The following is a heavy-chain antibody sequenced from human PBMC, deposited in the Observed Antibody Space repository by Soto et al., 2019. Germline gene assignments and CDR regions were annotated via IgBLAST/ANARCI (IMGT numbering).Heavy chain of an antibody. Sequence: SETLSLTCTVSGGSISSGDYYWSWIRQPPGKGLEWIGYIYYSGSTYYNPSLKSRVTISVDTSKNQFSLKLSSVTAADTAVYYCAQILSGIPRDAFDIWGQGTMVTVSS. J-gene: IGHJ3*02. CDR2: IYYSGST. CDR3: AQILSGIPRDAFDI. D-gene: IGHD3-9*01. CDR1: GGSISSGDYY. V-gene: IGHV4-30-4*01.